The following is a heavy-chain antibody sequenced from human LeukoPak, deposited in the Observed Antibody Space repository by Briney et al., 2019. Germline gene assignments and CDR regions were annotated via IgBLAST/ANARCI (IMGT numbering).Heavy chain of an antibody. CDR1: GYSISSGYY. J-gene: IGHJ4*02. CDR2: IYHSGST. CDR3: ARRCSGGSCYSTYIDY. Sequence: SETLSLTCAVSGYSISSGYYWGWIRQPPGKGLEWIGSIYHSGSTYYNPSLKSRVTISVDTSKNQFSLKLSSVTAADTAVYYCARRCSGGSCYSTYIDYWGQGTLVTVSS. V-gene: IGHV4-38-2*01. D-gene: IGHD2-15*01.